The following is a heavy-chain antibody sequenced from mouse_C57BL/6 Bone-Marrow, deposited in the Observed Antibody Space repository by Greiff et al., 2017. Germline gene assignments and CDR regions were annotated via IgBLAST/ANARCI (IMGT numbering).Heavy chain of an antibody. CDR2: IYPGRGST. CDR3: ARPYYSNYWYFDV. D-gene: IGHD2-5*01. CDR1: GYTFTSYW. V-gene: IGHV1-55*01. Sequence: QVQLQQPGAELVKPGASVKMSCKASGYTFTSYWITWVKQRPGQGLEWIGDIYPGRGSTNYNEKFKSKATLTVDTSSSTAYMQLSSLTSEDSAVYYCARPYYSNYWYFDVWGTGTMVTVSS. J-gene: IGHJ1*03.